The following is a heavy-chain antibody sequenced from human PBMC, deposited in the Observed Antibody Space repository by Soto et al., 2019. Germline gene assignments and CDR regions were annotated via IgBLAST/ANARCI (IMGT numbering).Heavy chain of an antibody. CDR3: ARDPGSSSWYQGNYLDY. J-gene: IGHJ4*02. CDR2: IWYDGNNK. V-gene: IGHV3-33*01. CDR1: GFTFSSYG. Sequence: TGGSLRLSCAASGFTFSSYGMHWVRQAPGKGLEWVAVIWYDGNNKYYADSVKGRFTISRDNSKNTLYLQMNSLRAEDTAVYYCARDPGSSSWYQGNYLDYWGQGTLVTVSS. D-gene: IGHD6-13*01.